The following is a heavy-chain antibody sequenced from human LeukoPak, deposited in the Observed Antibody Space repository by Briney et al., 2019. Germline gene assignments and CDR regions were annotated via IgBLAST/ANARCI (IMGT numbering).Heavy chain of an antibody. CDR1: GGSISSGSYY. V-gene: IGHV4-61*02. D-gene: IGHD3-22*01. CDR2: IYTSGGT. Sequence: PSETLSLTCTVSGGSISSGSYYWSWIRQPAGKGLEWIGRIYTSGGTNYNPSLKSRVTISVDTSKNQFSLKLSSVTAADTAVYYCARHGSGYSPFGVWGQGTLVTVSS. CDR3: ARHGSGYSPFGV. J-gene: IGHJ4*02.